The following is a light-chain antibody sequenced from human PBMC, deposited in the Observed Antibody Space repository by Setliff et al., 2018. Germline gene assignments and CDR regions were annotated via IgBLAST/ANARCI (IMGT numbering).Light chain of an antibody. CDR2: EVS. CDR3: SSYTSSSTRV. V-gene: IGLV2-14*01. J-gene: IGLJ1*01. Sequence: QSALTQPASVSGSPGQSITISCTGTSSDVGYYNYVSWYQQHPGKAPKLMIYEVSNRPSGVSNRFSGSKSGNTASLTISGLQAEDKADYYCSSYTSSSTRVFGTGTKVTVL. CDR1: SSDVGYYNY.